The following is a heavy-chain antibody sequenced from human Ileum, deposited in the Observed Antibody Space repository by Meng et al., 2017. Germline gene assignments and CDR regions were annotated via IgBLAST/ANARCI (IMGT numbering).Heavy chain of an antibody. D-gene: IGHD1-26*01. V-gene: IGHV4-59*01. CDR3: AREWSSFDY. J-gene: IGHJ4*02. CDR2: VSYSGST. Sequence: SETLSLTCAVSGGSISGYYWHWIRQPPGKGLEWIGYVSYSGSTSYNPSLKSRVTISVDTSKNQFSLKLRSVTAADTAVYYCAREWSSFDYWGQGTPVTVSS. CDR1: GGSISGYY.